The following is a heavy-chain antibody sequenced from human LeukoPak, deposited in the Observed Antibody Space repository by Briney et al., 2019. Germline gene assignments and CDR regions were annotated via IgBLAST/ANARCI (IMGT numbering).Heavy chain of an antibody. CDR2: VNNDGSST. J-gene: IGHJ4*02. CDR3: EISSYPYYFDF. V-gene: IGHV3-74*01. CDR1: GFSFSSYW. Sequence: SGGSVRLSCGASGFSFSSYWMLWLRQAPGKGLMWVSRVNNDGSSTTYADSVEGRFTISRDNARNTLYLKMNSLRAEDAAVYYCEISSYPYYFDFWGKGTLVTVSS. D-gene: IGHD6-19*01.